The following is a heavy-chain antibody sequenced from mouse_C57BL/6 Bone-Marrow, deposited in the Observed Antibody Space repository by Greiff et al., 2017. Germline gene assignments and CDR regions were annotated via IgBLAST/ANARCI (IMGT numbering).Heavy chain of an antibody. D-gene: IGHD1-1*01. J-gene: IGHJ1*03. CDR2: ISGGGGNT. V-gene: IGHV5-9*01. Sequence: EVMLVESGGGLVKPGGSLKLSCAASGFTFSSYTMSWVRQTPEKRLQWVAAISGGGGNTYYPDSVKGRFTISRDNDKNIRYLQMSSLRSEDTALYYCSRQVTTVLATKYFDVWGTETTVTVSS. CDR1: GFTFSSYT. CDR3: SRQVTTVLATKYFDV.